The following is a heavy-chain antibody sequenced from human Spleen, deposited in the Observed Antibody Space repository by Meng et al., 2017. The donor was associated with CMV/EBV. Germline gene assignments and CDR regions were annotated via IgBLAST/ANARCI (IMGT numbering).Heavy chain of an antibody. V-gene: IGHV3-13*01. CDR2: IGTAGDT. J-gene: IGHJ6*02. D-gene: IGHD3-3*01. CDR1: GFTFSSND. Sequence: GESLKISCAASGFTFSSNDMHWVRQTTGKGLEWVSAIGTAGDTYYPGSVKGRFTISRENAKNSFYLQMNSLRAGDTAVYYCARHTITIFGVAVYGMDVWGQGTTVTVSS. CDR3: ARHTITIFGVAVYGMDV.